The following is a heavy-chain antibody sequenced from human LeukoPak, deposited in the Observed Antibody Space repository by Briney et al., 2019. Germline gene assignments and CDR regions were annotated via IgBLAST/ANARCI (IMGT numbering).Heavy chain of an antibody. CDR2: ISYDGSNK. D-gene: IGHD2-8*01. CDR1: GFTFSSYG. J-gene: IGHJ6*02. Sequence: GGSLRLSCAASGFTFSSYGMHWVRQAPGKGLEWVAVISYDGSNKYYAGSVKGRFTISRDNSKNTLYLQMNSLRAEDTAVYYCAKVGVSNYYYYGMDVWGQGTTVTVSS. V-gene: IGHV3-30*18. CDR3: AKVGVSNYYYYGMDV.